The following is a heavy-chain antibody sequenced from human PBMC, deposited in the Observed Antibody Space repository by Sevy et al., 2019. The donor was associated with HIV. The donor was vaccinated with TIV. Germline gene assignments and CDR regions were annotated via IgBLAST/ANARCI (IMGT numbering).Heavy chain of an antibody. CDR3: ARAAYCGGDCYYSFDY. CDR2: IIPIFGTA. D-gene: IGHD2-21*02. CDR1: GGTFSSYF. Sequence: ASVKVSCKASGGTFSSYFISWVRQAPGQGLEWMGGIIPIFGTANYAQKFQGRVTIAADESTSTAYMELSSLRSEDTAGYYCARAAYCGGDCYYSFDYWGQGTLVTVSS. J-gene: IGHJ4*02. V-gene: IGHV1-69*13.